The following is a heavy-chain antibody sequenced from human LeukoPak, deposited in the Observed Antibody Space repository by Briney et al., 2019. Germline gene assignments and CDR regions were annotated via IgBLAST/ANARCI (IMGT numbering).Heavy chain of an antibody. J-gene: IGHJ6*03. Sequence: PGGSLRLSCTASGFSFSTYAMTWVRRAPGKGLDWIASMSSGGTYIYYADSGRGRFTISRDNTKNSLYLVMNSLRVEDTAVYYCARARSRSLEWLLHYYYMDVWGKGTTVTVSS. CDR1: GFSFSTYA. CDR2: MSSGGTYI. D-gene: IGHD3-3*01. V-gene: IGHV3-21*04. CDR3: ARARSRSLEWLLHYYYMDV.